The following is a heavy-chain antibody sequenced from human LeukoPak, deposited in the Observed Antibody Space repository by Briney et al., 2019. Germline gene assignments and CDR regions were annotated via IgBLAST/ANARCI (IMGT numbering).Heavy chain of an antibody. V-gene: IGHV3-21*01. Sequence: GGSLRLSCAASGFTFSSYSMNWVRQAPGKGLEWVSSISSSSSYIYYADSVKGRFTISRDNAKNSLYLQMNSLRAEDTAVYYCAREPTPFELWFGEFDAFDIWGQGTMVTVSS. D-gene: IGHD3-10*01. CDR3: AREPTPFELWFGEFDAFDI. CDR1: GFTFSSYS. CDR2: ISSSSSYI. J-gene: IGHJ3*02.